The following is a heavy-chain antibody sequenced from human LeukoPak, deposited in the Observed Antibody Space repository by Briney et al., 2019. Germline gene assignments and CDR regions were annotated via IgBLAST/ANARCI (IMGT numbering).Heavy chain of an antibody. CDR1: GFTFSSYG. Sequence: PGGSLRLSCAASGFTFSSYGMNWVRQAPGKGLDWVSYIGTSSSTIYYADSVKGRFTISRDNAKNSLYLQMNSLRDEDTAVYYCARHDYGGNSGDYWGQGTLVTVSS. V-gene: IGHV3-48*02. J-gene: IGHJ4*02. D-gene: IGHD4-23*01. CDR2: IGTSSSTI. CDR3: ARHDYGGNSGDY.